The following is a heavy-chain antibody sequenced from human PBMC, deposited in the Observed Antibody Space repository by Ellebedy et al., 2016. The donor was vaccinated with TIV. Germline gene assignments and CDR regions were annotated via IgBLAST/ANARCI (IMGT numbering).Heavy chain of an antibody. CDR3: ASELVGTTDFDY. V-gene: IGHV3-11*04. Sequence: GESLKISCAASGFTFSDYYMTWIRQAPGKGLEWISYISVDGSTVYYADSVKGRFTISRDNSKNTVDLQMNSLRADDTAVYYCASELVGTTDFDYWGQGTLVTVSS. D-gene: IGHD1-26*01. CDR1: GFTFSDYY. CDR2: ISVDGSTV. J-gene: IGHJ4*02.